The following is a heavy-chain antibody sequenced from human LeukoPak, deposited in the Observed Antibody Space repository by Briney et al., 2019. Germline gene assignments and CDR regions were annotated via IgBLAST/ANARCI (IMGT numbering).Heavy chain of an antibody. CDR1: GGSISSYY. Sequence: SETLSLTCTVSGGSISSYYWSWIRQPPGKGLEWIGSIYYSGSTYYNPSLKSRVTISVDTSKNQFSLKLSSVTAADTAVYYCGRGFGGFGELPSVYWGQGTLVTVSS. D-gene: IGHD3-10*01. CDR2: IYYSGST. CDR3: GRGFGGFGELPSVY. J-gene: IGHJ4*02. V-gene: IGHV4-39*07.